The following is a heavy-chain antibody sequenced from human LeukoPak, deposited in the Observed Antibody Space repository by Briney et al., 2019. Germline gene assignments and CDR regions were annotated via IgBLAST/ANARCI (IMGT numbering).Heavy chain of an antibody. CDR3: ARDNVKTAFDP. V-gene: IGHV3-21*01. CDR1: GFTFSSYS. J-gene: IGHJ5*02. Sequence: PGGSLRLSCAAYGFTFSSYSMNWVRQAPGKGLEWVSSISSSSSYIYYADSVKGRFTISRDNAKNSLYLQMNSLRAEDTAVYYCARDNVKTAFDPWGQGTLVTVSS. D-gene: IGHD1-1*01. CDR2: ISSSSSYI.